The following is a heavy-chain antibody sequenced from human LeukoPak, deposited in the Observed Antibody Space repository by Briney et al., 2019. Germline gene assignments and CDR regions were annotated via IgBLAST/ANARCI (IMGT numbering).Heavy chain of an antibody. D-gene: IGHD4-17*01. Sequence: ASVKVSCKASGYTFTSYDINGVRQATGQGLEWMGWMNPNSGNTGYAQKFQGRVTMTRNTSISTAYMELSSLRSEDTAVYYCARADPYGDYYYYGMDVWGQGSTVTVSS. CDR2: MNPNSGNT. CDR1: GYTFTSYD. CDR3: ARADPYGDYYYYGMDV. J-gene: IGHJ6*02. V-gene: IGHV1-8*01.